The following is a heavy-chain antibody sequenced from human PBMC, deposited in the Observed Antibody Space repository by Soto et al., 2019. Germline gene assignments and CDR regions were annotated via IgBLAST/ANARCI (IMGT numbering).Heavy chain of an antibody. CDR2: IYYSGST. V-gene: IGHV4-59*11. CDR1: GYSIKTHY. J-gene: IGHJ4*02. Sequence: PSETLSLPCHVPGYSIKTHYWSWIRQAPGKGLEWIGYIYYSGSTLYNPSLKRRVTISADTAKNQFSLRLTSLTAADTAVYYCASGWMAAFDNWGQGTLVTVSS. D-gene: IGHD2-2*03. CDR3: ASGWMAAFDN.